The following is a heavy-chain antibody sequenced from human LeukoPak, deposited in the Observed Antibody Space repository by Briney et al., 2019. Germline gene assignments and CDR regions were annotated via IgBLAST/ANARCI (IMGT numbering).Heavy chain of an antibody. J-gene: IGHJ4*01. V-gene: IGHV3-30-3*01. Sequence: PGGSLRLSCAASGFTFSSYAMHWVRQAPGKGLEWVAVISYDGSNKYYADSVKGRFTISRDNSKNTLYLQMNSLRAEDTAVYYCARSSIAARRPFDYWGQEPWSPSPQ. CDR1: GFTFSSYA. CDR3: ARSSIAARRPFDY. D-gene: IGHD6-6*01. CDR2: ISYDGSNK.